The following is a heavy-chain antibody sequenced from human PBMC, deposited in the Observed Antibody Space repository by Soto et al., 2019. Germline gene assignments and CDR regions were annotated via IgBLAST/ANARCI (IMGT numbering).Heavy chain of an antibody. CDR1: GFTFSSYG. CDR2: ISYDGSNK. V-gene: IGHV3-30*18. Sequence: PGGSLRLSXAASGFTFSSYGMHWVRQAPGKGLEWVAVISYDGSNKYYADSVKGRFTISRDNSKNTLYLQMNSLRAEDTAVYYCAKVTTISAAGTGGFDYWGQGTLVTVS. J-gene: IGHJ4*02. CDR3: AKVTTISAAGTGGFDY. D-gene: IGHD6-13*01.